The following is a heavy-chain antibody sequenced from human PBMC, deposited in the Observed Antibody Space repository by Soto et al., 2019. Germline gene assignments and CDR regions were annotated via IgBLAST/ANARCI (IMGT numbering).Heavy chain of an antibody. CDR3: ARWGTTGGLDV. D-gene: IGHD3-16*01. Sequence: QVQLVESGGGVVQPGTSLRLSCVGSGFTFRSYVIHWVRQAPGKGLEWVALPSYDGSNNFYGDSVKGRFTISRHNSRNTVELQMDSLRFEDTALYDCARWGTTGGLDVGGQGTLVSVSS. J-gene: IGHJ4*02. CDR1: GFTFRSYV. V-gene: IGHV3-33*05. CDR2: PSYDGSNN.